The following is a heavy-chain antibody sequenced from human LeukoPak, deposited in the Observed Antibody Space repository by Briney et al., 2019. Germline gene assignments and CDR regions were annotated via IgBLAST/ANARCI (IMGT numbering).Heavy chain of an antibody. J-gene: IGHJ3*02. CDR3: AREARICGNTDCYPAFDI. V-gene: IGHV1-69*05. D-gene: IGHD2-21*02. Sequence: SVKVSCKASGGSFSSDAISWVRQVPGQGLEWVGQIIPIYGATNYAQKFQGRVTITTVDSPSTAHMELSSLRPDDTAVYYCAREARICGNTDCYPAFDIWGQGTTVIVSS. CDR2: IIPIYGAT. CDR1: GGSFSSDA.